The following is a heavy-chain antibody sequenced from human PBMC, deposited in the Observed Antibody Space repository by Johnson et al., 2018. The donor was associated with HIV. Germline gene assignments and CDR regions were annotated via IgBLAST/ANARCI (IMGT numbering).Heavy chain of an antibody. CDR1: GFTFSSYA. Sequence: VQLVESGGGVVQPGRSLRLSCAASGFTFSSYAMHWVRLAPGKGLEWVAVILYDGSDKYYADSVQGRFTISRDNSKNTLYLKMNTLGAEDTAVYYCAKDRSRLHDAFDIWGQGTMVTVSS. J-gene: IGHJ3*02. V-gene: IGHV3-30*04. D-gene: IGHD5-24*01. CDR2: ILYDGSDK. CDR3: AKDRSRLHDAFDI.